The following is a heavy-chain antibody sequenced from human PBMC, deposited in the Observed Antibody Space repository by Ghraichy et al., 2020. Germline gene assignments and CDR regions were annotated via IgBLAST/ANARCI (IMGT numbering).Heavy chain of an antibody. CDR2: ISGSGGST. CDR3: AKDEKVVPAAHSSR. Sequence: GGSLRLSCAASGFTFSSYAMSWVRQAPGKGLEWVSAISGSGGSTYYADSVKGRFTISRDNSKNTLYLQMNSLRAEDTAVYYCAKDEKVVPAAHSSRWGQGTLVTVSS. V-gene: IGHV3-23*01. CDR1: GFTFSSYA. J-gene: IGHJ4*02. D-gene: IGHD2-2*01.